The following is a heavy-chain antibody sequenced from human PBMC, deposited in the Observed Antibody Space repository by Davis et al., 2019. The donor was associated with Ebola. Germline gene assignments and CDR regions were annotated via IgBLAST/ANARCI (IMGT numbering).Heavy chain of an antibody. CDR3: ARGELYSDSYFDL. CDR2: ISGSGGNT. CDR1: VITFSSYA. J-gene: IGHJ2*01. V-gene: IGHV3-23*01. Sequence: PGGSLRLSCADSVITFSSYAMTWVRQAPGKGLEWVSAISGSGGNTYYADSVKGRFTISRDNSKKTMYLQMYSLRGEDTAVYYCARGELYSDSYFDLWGRGTRVTVSS. D-gene: IGHD2-21*01.